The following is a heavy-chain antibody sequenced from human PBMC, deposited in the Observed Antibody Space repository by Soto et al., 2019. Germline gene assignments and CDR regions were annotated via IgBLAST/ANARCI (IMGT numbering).Heavy chain of an antibody. CDR1: GGSISSGGYY. Sequence: QVQLQESGPGLVKPSQTLSLTCTVSGGSISSGGYYWSWIRQHPGKGLEWIGYIYYSGSTYYNPSLKSRVTISVNTSKNKFALKLSSVTAADTAVYYCARLPIAAAGTPINDPRSYWGQGTLVTVSS. J-gene: IGHJ4*02. CDR2: IYYSGST. V-gene: IGHV4-31*03. D-gene: IGHD6-13*01. CDR3: ARLPIAAAGTPINDPRSY.